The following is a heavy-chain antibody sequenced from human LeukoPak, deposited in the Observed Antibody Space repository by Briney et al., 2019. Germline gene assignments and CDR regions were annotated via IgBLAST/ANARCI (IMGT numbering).Heavy chain of an antibody. J-gene: IGHJ4*02. CDR3: ARLGFVVPAVIFNY. V-gene: IGHV3-53*01. CDR2: IYIGGST. CDR1: GFTVSSNY. Sequence: GGSLRLSCAASGFTVSSNYMSWVRQAPGKGLEWVSVIYIGGSTYYADSVKGRFTISRDISKNTLYLQMNSLRAEDTAMYYCARLGFVVPAVIFNYWGQGTLVTVSS. D-gene: IGHD2-2*02.